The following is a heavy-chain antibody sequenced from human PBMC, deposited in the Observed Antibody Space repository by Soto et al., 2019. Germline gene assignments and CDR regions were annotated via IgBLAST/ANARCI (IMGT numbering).Heavy chain of an antibody. Sequence: QGQLQESGPGLVKPSQTLSLTCTVSGGYISSGDYYWSWIRQPPGKVLEWIGYIHNSGRTYYNPSLRSGLSISVDTSKTQFSLKLTSVTAADTAVYYCARERLGADSSGDYWNYMDVWGQGTTVTVSS. J-gene: IGHJ6*02. CDR3: ARERLGADSSGDYWNYMDV. CDR1: GGYISSGDYY. V-gene: IGHV4-30-4*01. CDR2: IHNSGRT. D-gene: IGHD3-22*01.